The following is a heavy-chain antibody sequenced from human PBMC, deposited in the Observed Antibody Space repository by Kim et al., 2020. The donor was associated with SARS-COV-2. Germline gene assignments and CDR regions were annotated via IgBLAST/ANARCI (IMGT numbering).Heavy chain of an antibody. CDR2: IYYSGST. V-gene: IGHV4-39*01. Sequence: SETLSLTCTVSGGSISSSSYYWGWIRQPPGKGLEWIGSIYYSGSTYYNPSLKSRVTISVDTSKNQFSLKLSSVTAADTAVYYCARQTHRWFGELWRVGQCFDLWGRGTLVTVSS. CDR3: ARQTHRWFGELWRVGQCFDL. D-gene: IGHD3-10*01. CDR1: GGSISSSSYY. J-gene: IGHJ2*01.